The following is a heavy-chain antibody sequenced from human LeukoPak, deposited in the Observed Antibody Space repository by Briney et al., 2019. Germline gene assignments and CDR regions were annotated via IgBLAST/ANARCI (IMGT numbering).Heavy chain of an antibody. J-gene: IGHJ5*02. Sequence: SETLSLTCAVSGYSISSGYYWGWIRQPPGKGLEWIGSIYHSGSTYYNPSLKSRVTISVDTSKNQFSLRLSSVTAADTAVYCCARNWYQLPGGKYGWFDPWGQGTLVTVSS. CDR2: IYHSGST. V-gene: IGHV4-38-2*01. CDR1: GYSISSGYY. D-gene: IGHD2-2*01. CDR3: ARNWYQLPGGKYGWFDP.